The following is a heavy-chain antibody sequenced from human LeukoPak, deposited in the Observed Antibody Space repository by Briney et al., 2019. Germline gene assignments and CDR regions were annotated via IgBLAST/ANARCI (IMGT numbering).Heavy chain of an antibody. CDR1: GYTFTSYG. Sequence: ASVTVSCTASGYTFTSYGISWVRQAPGQGLEWMGWISAYNGNTNYAQKLQGRVTMTTDTSTSTAYMELRSLRSDDTAVYYCARAEYYYDSSGYYLWGQGTLVTVSS. V-gene: IGHV1-18*01. J-gene: IGHJ4*02. CDR3: ARAEYYYDSSGYYL. D-gene: IGHD3-22*01. CDR2: ISAYNGNT.